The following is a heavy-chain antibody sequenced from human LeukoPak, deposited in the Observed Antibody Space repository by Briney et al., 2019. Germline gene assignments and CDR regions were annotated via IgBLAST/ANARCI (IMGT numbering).Heavy chain of an antibody. CDR2: INPNSGDT. CDR1: GYTFTGYY. J-gene: IGHJ4*02. V-gene: IGHV1-2*02. D-gene: IGHD1-26*01. CDR3: ATAGPFYTGSYLGY. Sequence: EASVKVSCEASGYTFTGYYMHWVRQAPGQGLEWMGWINPNSGDTNYVQKFQGRVTVTRDTSISTAYMELSRLRSDNTAVYYCATAGPFYTGSYLGYWGQGTLVTVSS.